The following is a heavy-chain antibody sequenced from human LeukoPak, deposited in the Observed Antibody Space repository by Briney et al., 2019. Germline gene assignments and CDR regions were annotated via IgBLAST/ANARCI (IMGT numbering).Heavy chain of an antibody. J-gene: IGHJ4*02. D-gene: IGHD3-22*01. Sequence: ASVKVSCKASGYTFTSYGISWVRQAPGQGLEWMGIINPSGGSTSYAQKFQGRVTMTRDMSTSTVYMELISLRSEDTAVFYCARASIYCFDSSGYSDYWGQGTLVTVSS. CDR3: ARASIYCFDSSGYSDY. V-gene: IGHV1-46*01. CDR1: GYTFTSYG. CDR2: INPSGGST.